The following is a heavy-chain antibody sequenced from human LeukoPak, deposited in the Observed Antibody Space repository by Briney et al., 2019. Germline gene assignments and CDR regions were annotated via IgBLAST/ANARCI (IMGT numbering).Heavy chain of an antibody. CDR2: ISYDGSNK. Sequence: GGSLRLSCAASGFTFSSYGMHWVRQAPGKGLEWVAVISYDGSNKYYADSVKARFTISRDNSKNTLYLQMNSLRAEDTPVYYCAKAVAGTIHWGQGTLVTVSS. D-gene: IGHD6-19*01. CDR1: GFTFSSYG. V-gene: IGHV3-30*18. CDR3: AKAVAGTIH. J-gene: IGHJ4*02.